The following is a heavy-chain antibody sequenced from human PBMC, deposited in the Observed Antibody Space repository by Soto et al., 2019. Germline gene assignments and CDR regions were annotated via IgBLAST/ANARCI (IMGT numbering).Heavy chain of an antibody. CDR3: ARWGVGYSSGWNADAFDI. D-gene: IGHD6-19*01. J-gene: IGHJ3*02. V-gene: IGHV4-31*03. CDR2: IYYSGST. Sequence: QVQLQESGPGLVKPSQTLSLTCTVSGGSISSGGYYWSWIRRHPGKGLEWIGYIYYSGSTYYNPSLKSRVTISVDTSKNQFSLKLSSVTAADTAVYYCARWGVGYSSGWNADAFDIWGQGTMVTVSS. CDR1: GGSISSGGYY.